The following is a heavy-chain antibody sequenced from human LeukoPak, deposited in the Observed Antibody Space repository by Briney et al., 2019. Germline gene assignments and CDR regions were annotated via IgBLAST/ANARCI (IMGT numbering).Heavy chain of an antibody. CDR1: GSTFSSYA. D-gene: IGHD2/OR15-2a*01. CDR3: ARSFGSRGGPYYFDY. J-gene: IGHJ4*02. V-gene: IGHV3-30-3*01. CDR2: ISYDGSNK. Sequence: PGRSLRLSCAASGSTFSSYAMHWVRQAPGKGLEWVAVISYDGSNKYYADSVKGRFTISRDNSKNTLYLQMNSLRAEDTAVYYCARSFGSRGGPYYFDYWGQGTLVTVSS.